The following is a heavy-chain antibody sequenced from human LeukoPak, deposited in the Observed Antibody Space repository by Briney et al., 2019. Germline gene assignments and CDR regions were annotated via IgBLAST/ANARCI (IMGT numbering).Heavy chain of an antibody. J-gene: IGHJ4*02. Sequence: SQTLSLTCAISGDTVSSNTAAWIWIRQSPSRGLECLGRTYYRSKWYNEYAVSVKSRMTINPDTSKNQFSLQLNSVTPEDTAVYYCARDRGASGWLDYWRQGTLVTVSS. CDR1: GDTVSSNTAA. D-gene: IGHD6-19*01. CDR3: ARDRGASGWLDY. CDR2: TYYRSKWYN. V-gene: IGHV6-1*01.